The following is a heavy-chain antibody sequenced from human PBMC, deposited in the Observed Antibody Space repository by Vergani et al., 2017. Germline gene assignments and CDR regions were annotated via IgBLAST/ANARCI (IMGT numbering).Heavy chain of an antibody. CDR3: ARDLHYDFWSGYPSYMDV. Sequence: QVQLVQSGAEVKKPGASVKVSCKASGYTFTGYYMHWVRQAPGQGLEWMGWINPNSGGTNYAQKVQGRVTMTRDTSISTAYMELSRLRSDDTAVYYCARDLHYDFWSGYPSYMDVWGKGTTVTVSS. CDR1: GYTFTGYY. V-gene: IGHV1-2*02. J-gene: IGHJ6*03. CDR2: INPNSGGT. D-gene: IGHD3-3*01.